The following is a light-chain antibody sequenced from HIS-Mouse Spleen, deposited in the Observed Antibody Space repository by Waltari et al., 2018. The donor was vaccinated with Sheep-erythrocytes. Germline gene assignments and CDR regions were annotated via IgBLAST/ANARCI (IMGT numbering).Light chain of an antibody. J-gene: IGLJ3*02. CDR3: SSYTSSSTWV. CDR1: SSYVGGYNY. CDR2: EVS. Sequence: QSALTQPASVSGSPGQSITISCTGTSSYVGGYNYVFWYQQHPGKAPKLMIYEVSTRPSGVSKRFSGSKSGNTASLTISGLQAEDEADYYCSSYTSSSTWVFGGGTKLTVL. V-gene: IGLV2-14*01.